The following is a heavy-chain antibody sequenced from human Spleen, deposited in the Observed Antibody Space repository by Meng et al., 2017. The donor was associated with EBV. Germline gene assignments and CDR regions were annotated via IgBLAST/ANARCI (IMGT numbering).Heavy chain of an antibody. CDR2: INPDSRHT. D-gene: IGHD4-17*01. V-gene: IGHV1-46*01. J-gene: IGHJ4*02. CDR1: GYTFTNYY. Sequence: QVRLVQSGAEVKKPGASVKVSCKAFGYTFTNYYLHWLRQAPGQGPEWVGIINPDSRHTTLAHKFQGRVTMSRDTPTSTVYMELNSLRSEDTAVYYCSREDGDYPTWFYWGQGTMVTVSS. CDR3: SREDGDYPTWFY.